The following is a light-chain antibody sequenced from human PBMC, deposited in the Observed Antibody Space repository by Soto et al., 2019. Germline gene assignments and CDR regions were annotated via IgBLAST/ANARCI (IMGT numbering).Light chain of an antibody. V-gene: IGLV4-69*01. CDR2: LNSDGSH. CDR1: SGHSSDA. J-gene: IGLJ3*02. Sequence: QAVLTQSPSASASLGASVKLTCTLSSGHSSDAIAWHQQQPEKGPRYLMKLNSDGSHNKGDGIPDRFSGSISGAERYLTISSLQSEDEADYYCQTWGTGIRVFGGGTKLTVL. CDR3: QTWGTGIRV.